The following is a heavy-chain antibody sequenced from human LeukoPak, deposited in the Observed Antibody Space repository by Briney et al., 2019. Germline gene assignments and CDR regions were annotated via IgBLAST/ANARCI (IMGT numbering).Heavy chain of an antibody. CDR2: ISSSSSTI. Sequence: GGSLRLSCAASGFTFCSYSMNWVREAPGKGVEWVSYISSSSSTIYYADSVKGRFTISRDNAKNSLYLQMNSLRAEDTAVYYCARDSYGSGSDIDFDYWGQGTLVTVSS. CDR3: ARDSYGSGSDIDFDY. V-gene: IGHV3-48*04. CDR1: GFTFCSYS. D-gene: IGHD3-10*01. J-gene: IGHJ4*02.